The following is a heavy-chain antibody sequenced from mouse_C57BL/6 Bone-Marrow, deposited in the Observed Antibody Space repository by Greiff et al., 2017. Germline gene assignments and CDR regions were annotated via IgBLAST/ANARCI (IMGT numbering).Heavy chain of an antibody. CDR2: ISDGGSYT. J-gene: IGHJ2*01. V-gene: IGHV5-4*01. CDR3: ARDRGQLRLNYFDY. CDR1: GFTFSSYA. Sequence: EVHLVESGGGLVKPGGSLKPSCAASGFTFSSYAMSWVRQTPEKRLEWVATISDGGSYTYYPDNVKGRFTISRDNAKNNLYLQMSHLKSEDTAMYYCARDRGQLRLNYFDYWGQGTTLTVSS. D-gene: IGHD3-2*02.